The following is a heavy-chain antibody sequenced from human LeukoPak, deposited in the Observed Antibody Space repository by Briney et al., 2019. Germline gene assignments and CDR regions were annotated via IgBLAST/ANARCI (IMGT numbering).Heavy chain of an antibody. CDR3: AKLRWVVAATGDAFDI. CDR1: GFTSSSYA. D-gene: IGHD2-15*01. J-gene: IGHJ3*02. V-gene: IGHV3-23*01. Sequence: GGSLRLSCAASGFTSSSYAMSWVRQAPGKGLEWVSAISGSGGSTYYADSVKGRFTISRDNSKNTLYLQMNSLRAEDTAVYYCAKLRWVVAATGDAFDIWGQGTMVTVSS. CDR2: ISGSGGST.